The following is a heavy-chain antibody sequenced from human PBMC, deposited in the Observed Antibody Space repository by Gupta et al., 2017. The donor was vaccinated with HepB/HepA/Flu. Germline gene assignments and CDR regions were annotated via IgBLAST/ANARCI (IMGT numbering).Heavy chain of an antibody. CDR3: AHTLTPRIFFD. Sequence: QITLKESGPRLVKPTQTLTLTCTFSGFSLTTTGVGVGWIRQPPGKALEWLALIYWDDDERYSPSLKSRLTITKDTAKNQVVLTMTKMETVDTATYYGAHTLTPRIFFDGGQGMLVTVSS. D-gene: IGHD2-15*01. CDR2: IYWDDDE. J-gene: IGHJ4*02. V-gene: IGHV2-5*02. CDR1: GFSLTTTGVG.